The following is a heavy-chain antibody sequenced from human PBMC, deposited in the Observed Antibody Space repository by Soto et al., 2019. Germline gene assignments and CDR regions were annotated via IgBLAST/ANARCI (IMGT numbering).Heavy chain of an antibody. V-gene: IGHV5-51*01. Sequence: GESLKISCKGSGYGFANFWTAWVRQMPGKGLEWMGSIYPSDSDTRYSPSFQGQVTISADKSISTAYLQWSSLQASETAMYFCARRQTYYFDQWGQRTLVTVSS. J-gene: IGHJ4*02. CDR1: GYGFANFW. CDR2: IYPSDSDT. CDR3: ARRQTYYFDQ.